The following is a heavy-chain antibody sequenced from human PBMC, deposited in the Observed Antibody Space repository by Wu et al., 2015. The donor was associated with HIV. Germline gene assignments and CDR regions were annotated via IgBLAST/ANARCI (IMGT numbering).Heavy chain of an antibody. J-gene: IGHJ4*02. CDR2: VNIKYGGT. V-gene: IGHV1-2*02. CDR3: ARGEFFDTSGFYYACLDY. D-gene: IGHD3-22*01. CDR1: GYSFRDYY. Sequence: QVHLVQSGAEVRKPGASLNISCKASGYSFRDYYIHWVRQAPGQGLEWMGWVNIKYGGTNYARKFQGRITVTADTSITTAYMQLHRVTSDDTAVYYCARGEFFDTSGFYYACLDYWGQGTLATVSS.